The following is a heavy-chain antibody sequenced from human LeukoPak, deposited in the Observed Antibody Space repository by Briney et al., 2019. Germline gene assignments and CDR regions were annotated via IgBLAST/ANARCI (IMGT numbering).Heavy chain of an antibody. CDR1: GGSISSGGYY. V-gene: IGHV4-31*03. J-gene: IGHJ4*02. D-gene: IGHD3-10*01. Sequence: SETLSLTCTVSGGSISSGGYYWSWIRQHPGKGLEWIGYIYYSGSTYYNPSLKSRVTISVDTSKKPFSLKLSSVTAADTAVYYCARDRYFYASGSYYGYFDYWGQGTLVTVSS. CDR3: ARDRYFYASGSYYGYFDY. CDR2: IYYSGST.